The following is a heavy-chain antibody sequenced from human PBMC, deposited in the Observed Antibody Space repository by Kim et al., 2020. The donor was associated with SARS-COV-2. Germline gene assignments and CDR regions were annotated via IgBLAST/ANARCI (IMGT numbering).Heavy chain of an antibody. J-gene: IGHJ3*02. V-gene: IGHV3-23*01. CDR2: VSASGHNT. CDR1: GFTFSDYV. Sequence: GGSLRLSCAASGFTFSDYVMTWVRQAPGKGLEWVSSVSASGHNTFYADSVKGRFTVSRDNSKNTLFLQMSNLRAEDTAQDYCANIRGCSGPSCDEGFDIWGQGTVVTVSS. D-gene: IGHD2-8*02. CDR3: ANIRGCSGPSCDEGFDI.